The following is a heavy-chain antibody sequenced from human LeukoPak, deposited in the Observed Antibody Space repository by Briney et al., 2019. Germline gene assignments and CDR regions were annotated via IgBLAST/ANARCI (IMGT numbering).Heavy chain of an antibody. J-gene: IGHJ3*02. CDR3: AKERYSSPLDI. V-gene: IGHV3-23*01. Sequence: GGSLRLSCAASGFTFSSYAMSWVRQAPGKGLEWVSAISGSGRSTYYADSVKGRFTISTANSKDTLYLQMNMLRAEDTAVYYCAKERYSSPLDIWGQGTMVTVSS. CDR1: GFTFSSYA. CDR2: ISGSGRST. D-gene: IGHD6-19*01.